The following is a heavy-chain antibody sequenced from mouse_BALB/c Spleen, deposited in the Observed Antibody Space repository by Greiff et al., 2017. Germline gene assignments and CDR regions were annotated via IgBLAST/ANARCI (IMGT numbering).Heavy chain of an antibody. CDR3: ARHDAGAAMDY. CDR2: ISSGGSYT. J-gene: IGHJ4*01. CDR1: GFTFSSYG. Sequence: EVQGVESGGDLVKPGGSLKLSCAASGFTFSSYGMSWVRQTPDKRLEWVATISSGGSYTYYPDSVKGRFTISRDNAKNTLYLQMSSLKSEDTAMYYCARHDAGAAMDYWGQGTSVTVSS. V-gene: IGHV5-6*01.